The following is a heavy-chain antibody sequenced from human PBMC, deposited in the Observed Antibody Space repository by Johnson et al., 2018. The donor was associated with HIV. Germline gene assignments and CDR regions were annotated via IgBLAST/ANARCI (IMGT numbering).Heavy chain of an antibody. D-gene: IGHD6-13*01. CDR3: AKDQWSSSWTNDAFDF. CDR2: VNSDGSGT. CDR1: GFTFSNYW. V-gene: IGHV3-74*01. Sequence: VQLVESGGGLVQPGGSPRLSCAASGFTFSNYWMHWVRQAPGKGLVWVSRVNSDGSGTTYADSVKGRFAISRDNAKNTLYLQMNSLRAEDTAVYYCAKDQWSSSWTNDAFDFWGQGTMVTVSS. J-gene: IGHJ3*01.